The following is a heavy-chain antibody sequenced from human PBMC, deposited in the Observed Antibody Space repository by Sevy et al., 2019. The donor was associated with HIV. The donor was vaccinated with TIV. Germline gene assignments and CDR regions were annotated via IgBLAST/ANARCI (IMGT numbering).Heavy chain of an antibody. CDR1: GSGVSRSA. D-gene: IGHD1-26*01. Sequence: GGSLRLSCAASGSGVSRSAMNWVRQAPGKGLEWVSAIYSGGTPYYADSVKGRFTISRDNSKNTLYLQMNSLSPEDTAVYYCARRLGAVDYAFDFWGQGTMVTVSS. V-gene: IGHV3-53*01. CDR2: IYSGGTP. J-gene: IGHJ3*01. CDR3: ARRLGAVDYAFDF.